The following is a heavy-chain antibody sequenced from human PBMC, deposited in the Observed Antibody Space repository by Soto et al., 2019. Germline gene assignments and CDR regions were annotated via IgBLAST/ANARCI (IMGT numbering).Heavy chain of an antibody. D-gene: IGHD2-8*01. CDR1: GGTFSSYA. Sequence: GASVKVSCKASGGTFSSYAISGVRQAPGQGLEWMGGIIPIFGTANYAQKFQGRVTMTADESTSTAYMELSSLRSEETAVYYCASPDCTNGVCYTHYGMDVWGQGTTVTVSS. CDR3: ASPDCTNGVCYTHYGMDV. CDR2: IIPIFGTA. J-gene: IGHJ6*02. V-gene: IGHV1-69*13.